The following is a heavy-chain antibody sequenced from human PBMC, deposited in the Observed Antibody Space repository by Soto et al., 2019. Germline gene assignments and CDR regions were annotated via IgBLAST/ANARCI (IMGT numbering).Heavy chain of an antibody. CDR3: ARDSEVGASGGLDV. J-gene: IGHJ6*02. V-gene: IGHV4-34*01. D-gene: IGHD1-26*01. Sequence: SETLSLTCAVYGGSFSGYYWSWIRQPPGKGLEWIGEINHSGSTNYNPSLKSRVTISVDTSKNQFSLKLSSVTAADTTVYYCARDSEVGASGGLDVWGQGTTVTVSS. CDR1: GGSFSGYY. CDR2: INHSGST.